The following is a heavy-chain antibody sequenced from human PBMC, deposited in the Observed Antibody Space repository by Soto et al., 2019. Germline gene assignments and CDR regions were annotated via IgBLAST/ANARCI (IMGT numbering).Heavy chain of an antibody. D-gene: IGHD3-10*01. V-gene: IGHV4-59*01. CDR1: GGSINNYY. Sequence: PSETLSLTCTVSGGSINNYYWSWIRQPPGKGPEWIGYIYYSGSTNYNPSLQSRVTISVDTSKNRFSLRLSSVTAADTAVYYCAREVYSFSGTYQFPYSDCWGQGALVTVSS. CDR3: AREVYSFSGTYQFPYSDC. CDR2: IYYSGST. J-gene: IGHJ4*02.